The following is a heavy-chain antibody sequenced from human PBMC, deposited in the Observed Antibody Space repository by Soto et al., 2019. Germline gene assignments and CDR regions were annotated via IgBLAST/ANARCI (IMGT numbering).Heavy chain of an antibody. CDR2: ISGSGGST. D-gene: IGHD1-26*01. J-gene: IGHJ2*01. CDR1: GFTFSSYA. CDR3: AKVGTKWEQPLEDWYFDL. V-gene: IGHV3-23*01. Sequence: EVQLLESGGGLVQPGGSLRLSCAASGFTFSSYAMSWVRQAPGKGLEWVSAISGSGGSTYYADSVKGRFTISRDNSTNTLYLKMNSLRAEDTAVYYCAKVGTKWEQPLEDWYFDLWGRGTLVTVSS.